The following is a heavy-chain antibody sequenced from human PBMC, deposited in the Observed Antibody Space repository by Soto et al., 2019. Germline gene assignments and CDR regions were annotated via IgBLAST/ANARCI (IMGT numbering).Heavy chain of an antibody. V-gene: IGHV5-51*01. CDR1: GYSFTSYW. Sequence: PGESLKISCKGSGYSFTSYWIGWVRQMPGKGLEWMGIIYPGDSDTRYSPSFQGQVTISADKSISTAYLQWSSLKASDTAMYYCASAEAYGSGGSRYFFPGFDPWGQGTLVTVSS. CDR3: ASAEAYGSGGSRYFFPGFDP. D-gene: IGHD2-15*01. CDR2: IYPGDSDT. J-gene: IGHJ5*02.